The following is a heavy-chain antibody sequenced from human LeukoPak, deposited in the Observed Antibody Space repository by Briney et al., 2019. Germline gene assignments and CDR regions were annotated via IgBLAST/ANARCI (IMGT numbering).Heavy chain of an antibody. D-gene: IGHD3-3*01. CDR2: ISGSGGST. CDR3: AKGYYDFWSGYNWFDP. Sequence: PGGSLRLSCAASGFTFSIYAMSWVRQAPGKGLEWVSPISGSGGSTYYADSVKGRFTISRDNSKNTLYLKMNSLRAEDTAVYYCAKGYYDFWSGYNWFDPWGQGTLVTVSS. V-gene: IGHV3-23*01. J-gene: IGHJ5*02. CDR1: GFTFSIYA.